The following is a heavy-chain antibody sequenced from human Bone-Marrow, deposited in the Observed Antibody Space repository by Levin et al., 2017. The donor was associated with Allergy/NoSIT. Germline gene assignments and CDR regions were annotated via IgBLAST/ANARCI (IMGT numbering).Heavy chain of an antibody. J-gene: IGHJ6*02. CDR1: GFDFNTHD. D-gene: IGHD6-19*01. V-gene: IGHV3-21*06. Sequence: GGSLRLSCRGSGFDFNTHDMNWVRQAPGQGLEWVSSISGNSHYVYYADSVKGRFSISRDNAKNSMFLHMNSLRVEDTAVYYCARSQGRSGWYYYYYGMDVWGRGTTLTVSS. CDR2: ISGNSHYV. CDR3: ARSQGRSGWYYYYYGMDV.